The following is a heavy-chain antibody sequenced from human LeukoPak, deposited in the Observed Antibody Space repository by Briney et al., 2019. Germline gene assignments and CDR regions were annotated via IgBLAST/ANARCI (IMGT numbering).Heavy chain of an antibody. D-gene: IGHD4-23*01. CDR1: GYTFTDYH. J-gene: IGHJ4*02. Sequence: ASVKVSCKASGYTFTDYHMHWVRQAPGQGLEWMGWINPNSGGTNYAQKFQGRVTMTRDTSTSTTNMELRSLRSDDTAVYDCAREMETGTVVTPGYWGQGTLVTVSS. V-gene: IGHV1-2*02. CDR2: INPNSGGT. CDR3: AREMETGTVVTPGY.